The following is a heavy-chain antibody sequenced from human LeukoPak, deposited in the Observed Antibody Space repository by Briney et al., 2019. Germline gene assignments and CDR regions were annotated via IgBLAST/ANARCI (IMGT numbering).Heavy chain of an antibody. D-gene: IGHD4-17*01. CDR3: ARVPTVTFFDY. Sequence: PSETLSLTCTVSGGSIRSRSNYWGWTRQPRGKGLEWIGSIYYTGYTFYNPSLKSRVTISVDTSKNQFSLKLSSVTAADTAVYYCARVPTVTFFDYWGQGTLVTVSS. CDR1: GGSIRSRSNY. CDR2: IYYTGYT. J-gene: IGHJ4*02. V-gene: IGHV4-39*01.